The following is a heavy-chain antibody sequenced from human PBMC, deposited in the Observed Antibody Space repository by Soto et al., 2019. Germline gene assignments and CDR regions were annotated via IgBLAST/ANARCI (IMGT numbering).Heavy chain of an antibody. CDR1: GFTFGDYT. J-gene: IGHJ4*02. CDR3: AKDKKGRRSTGYYSDS. D-gene: IGHD3-22*01. V-gene: IGHV3-43*01. CDR2: ISWDGVLR. Sequence: GGSLRLSCAASGFTFGDYTMHWVRQVPGQGLEWVSLISWDGVLRFYADSAKGRFTISRDNFKNSLYLQMNSLRTEDTAVYYCAKDKKGRRSTGYYSDSWGQGTLVTVSS.